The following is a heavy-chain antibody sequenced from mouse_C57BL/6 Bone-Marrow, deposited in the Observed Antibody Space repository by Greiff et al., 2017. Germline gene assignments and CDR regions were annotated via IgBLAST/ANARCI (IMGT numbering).Heavy chain of an antibody. CDR2: ISSGGSYT. Sequence: EVMLVESGGDLVKPGGSLKLSCAASGFTFSSYGLSWVRQTPDKRLEWVATISSGGSYTYSPDSVTGRFTISRDNDKKTRYRQRSSLKSEDTAMYYCARQIVATSYYFDYWGQGTTLTVSS. J-gene: IGHJ2*01. V-gene: IGHV5-6*02. D-gene: IGHD1-1*01. CDR3: ARQIVATSYYFDY. CDR1: GFTFSSYG.